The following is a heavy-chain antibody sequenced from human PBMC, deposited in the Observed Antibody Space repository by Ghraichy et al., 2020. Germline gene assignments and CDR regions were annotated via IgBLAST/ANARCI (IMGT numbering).Heavy chain of an antibody. CDR3: AKDSDEGY. CDR2: ISWNSGSI. CDR1: GFTFDEYA. V-gene: IGHV3-9*01. Sequence: SLRLSCAASGFTFDEYAMHWVRQAPGKGLEWVSGISWNSGSIGYADSVKGRFTISRDNAKNSLYLQMNSLRAEDTALYYCAKDSDEGYWGQGTLVTVSS. D-gene: IGHD2-21*02. J-gene: IGHJ4*02.